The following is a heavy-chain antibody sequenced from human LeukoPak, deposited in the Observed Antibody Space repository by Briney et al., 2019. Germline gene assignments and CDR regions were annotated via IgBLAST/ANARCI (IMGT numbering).Heavy chain of an antibody. CDR3: VREFRMTVSGMSRRIFDY. Sequence: GRSLRLSCAASGFTFSTYWMHWVRHAQGKGLVWVSRSNIDGRSTTYADSVKGRFTISRDNAKNTMFLQMNSLRAEDTAMYYCVREFRMTVSGMSRRIFDYWGQGTLVTVSS. CDR2: SNIDGRST. D-gene: IGHD6-19*01. J-gene: IGHJ4*02. V-gene: IGHV3-74*01. CDR1: GFTFSTYW.